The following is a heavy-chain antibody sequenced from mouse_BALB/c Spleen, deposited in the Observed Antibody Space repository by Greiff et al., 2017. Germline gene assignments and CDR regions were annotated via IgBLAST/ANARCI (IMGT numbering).Heavy chain of an antibody. D-gene: IGHD2-14*01. CDR2: INPSTGYT. CDR3: ARSRRYDGDAMDY. CDR1: GYTFTSYW. J-gene: IGHJ4*01. Sequence: LVESGAELAKPGASVKMSCKASGYTFTSYWMHWVKQRPGQGLEWIGYINPSTGYTEYNQKFKDKATLTADKSSSTAYMQLSSLTSEDSAVYYCARSRRYDGDAMDYWGQGTSVTVSS. V-gene: IGHV1-7*01.